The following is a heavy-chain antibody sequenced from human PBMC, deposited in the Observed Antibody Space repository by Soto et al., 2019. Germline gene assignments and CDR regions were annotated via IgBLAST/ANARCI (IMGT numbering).Heavy chain of an antibody. V-gene: IGHV1-3*01. CDR3: ARTHYRDDSSGYHFEDWFDP. D-gene: IGHD3-22*01. CDR1: GYTFTSYA. Sequence: GASVKVSCKASGYTFTSYAMHWMRQAPGQRLEWMGWINAGNGNTKYSQKFQGRVTITRDTSTSTAYMELRSLRSDDTAVYYCARTHYRDDSSGYHFEDWFDPWGQGTLVTVSS. J-gene: IGHJ5*02. CDR2: INAGNGNT.